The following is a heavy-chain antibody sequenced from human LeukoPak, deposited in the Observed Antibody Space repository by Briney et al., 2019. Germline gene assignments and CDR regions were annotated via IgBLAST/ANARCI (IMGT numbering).Heavy chain of an antibody. CDR3: ARGIGGSYYVGYYFDY. J-gene: IGHJ4*02. CDR2: INPSGGST. D-gene: IGHD1-26*01. CDR1: GYTFTSYY. V-gene: IGHV1-46*01. Sequence: ASVKVSCKASGYTFTSYYMHSVRQAPRQGVEWMGIINPSGGSTRYAQKFQGRVTMTRDTSTSTVYMERSSLRSEDTAVYYCARGIGGSYYVGYYFDYWGQGTLVTVSS.